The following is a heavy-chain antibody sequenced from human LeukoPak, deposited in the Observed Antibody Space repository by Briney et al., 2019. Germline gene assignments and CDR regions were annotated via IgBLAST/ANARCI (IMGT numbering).Heavy chain of an antibody. D-gene: IGHD5-12*01. Sequence: PGGSLRLSCAASGFTFSSYAMHWVRQAPGKGLEWVAVISYDGSNKYYADSVKGRFTISRDNSKNTLYLQMNSLRAEDTAVYYCARDSGRSGYAIDYWGQGTLVTVSS. V-gene: IGHV3-30-3*01. J-gene: IGHJ4*02. CDR1: GFTFSSYA. CDR3: ARDSGRSGYAIDY. CDR2: ISYDGSNK.